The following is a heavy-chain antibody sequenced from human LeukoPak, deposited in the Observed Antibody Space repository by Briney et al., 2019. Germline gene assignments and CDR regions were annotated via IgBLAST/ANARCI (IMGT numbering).Heavy chain of an antibody. Sequence: GSLRLSFATSGFTFSNYSINWVRQAPGKGLEWVSSISSSGGSTYYADSVKGRFTISRDNSKNTLYLQMNRLRAEDTAVYYCAKRGLAAALFRWGQGTLVTVSS. CDR2: ISSSGGST. D-gene: IGHD6-13*01. CDR3: AKRGLAAALFR. V-gene: IGHV3-23*01. CDR1: GFTFSNYS. J-gene: IGHJ4*02.